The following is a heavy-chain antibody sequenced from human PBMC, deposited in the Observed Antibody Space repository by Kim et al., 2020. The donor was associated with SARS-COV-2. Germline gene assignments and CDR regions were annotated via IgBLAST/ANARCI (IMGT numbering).Heavy chain of an antibody. J-gene: IGHJ4*02. CDR2: ISDSGART. Sequence: GGSLRLSCAASGFTFSRFAMSWARQAPGKGLEWVSTISDSGARTHYADSVRGRFTISRDNSKSTLFLQMKNLRVEDTAVYYCDASDYWGQGSLVTVSS. V-gene: IGHV3-23*01. CDR3: DASDY. CDR1: GFTFSRFA.